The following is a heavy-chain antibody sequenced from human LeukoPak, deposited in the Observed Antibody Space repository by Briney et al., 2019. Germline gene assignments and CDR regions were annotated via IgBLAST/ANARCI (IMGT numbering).Heavy chain of an antibody. V-gene: IGHV3-7*01. CDR1: GFTFSSYW. CDR2: INQDGSAK. CDR3: ARWDIRGTAHQLDY. D-gene: IGHD5-12*01. Sequence: GGSLRLSCAASGFTFSSYWMSWVRQAPGKGLEWVANINQDGSAKYYVDSVKGRFTNSRDNARNSMYLQMNSLRAEDTAVYYCARWDIRGTAHQLDYWDQGTLVTVPS. J-gene: IGHJ4*02.